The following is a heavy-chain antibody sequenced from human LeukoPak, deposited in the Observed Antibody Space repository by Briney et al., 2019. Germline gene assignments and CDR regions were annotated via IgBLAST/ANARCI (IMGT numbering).Heavy chain of an antibody. Sequence: GGSLRLSCAASGFTFSNYAMSWVRQAPGKGLQWVSTVSGSGAGTFYGDSVKGRFTISRDNSNNTLFLQMNSLSADDTAVYFCAXXPRAGLRYWYFDLWGRGSLVTVSS. V-gene: IGHV3-23*01. CDR1: GFTFSNYA. J-gene: IGHJ2*01. CDR3: AXXPRAGLRYWYFDL. D-gene: IGHD2-21*02. CDR2: VSGSGAGT.